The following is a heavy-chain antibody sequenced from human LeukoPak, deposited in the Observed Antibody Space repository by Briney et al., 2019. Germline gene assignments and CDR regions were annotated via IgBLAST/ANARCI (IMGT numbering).Heavy chain of an antibody. J-gene: IGHJ6*03. CDR2: ICGSGTST. CDR3: AKVSDYDFWSGYSYSYFYMDV. V-gene: IGHV3-23*01. Sequence: GGSLRLSCAASGFTFSSHAMTWVRQAPGKGLEWVSGICGSGTSTYYADSVKGRFTISRDNSKNTLYLQMNSLRAEDTALYYCAKVSDYDFWSGYSYSYFYMDVWGKGTTVTVSS. D-gene: IGHD3-3*01. CDR1: GFTFSSHA.